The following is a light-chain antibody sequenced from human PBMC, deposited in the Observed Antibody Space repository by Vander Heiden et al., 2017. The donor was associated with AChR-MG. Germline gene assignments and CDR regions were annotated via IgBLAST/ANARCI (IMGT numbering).Light chain of an antibody. CDR1: QSITNA. Sequence: EIVMTQSPATLSVSPGERATLSCRASQSITNALAWYQQIPGQAPRLLIYGASTRATGIPARFSGSGSGTEFTLTINGLQSEDFAVYYCQQYYNWPPITFGPGTKVDVK. CDR3: QQYYNWPPIT. CDR2: GAS. V-gene: IGKV3-15*01. J-gene: IGKJ3*01.